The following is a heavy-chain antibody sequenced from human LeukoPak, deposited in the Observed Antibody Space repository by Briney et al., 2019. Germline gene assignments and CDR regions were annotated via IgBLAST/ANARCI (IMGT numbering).Heavy chain of an antibody. J-gene: IGHJ3*01. CDR3: AKARIAAAGTGAFDV. CDR2: FSATDGSA. V-gene: IGHV3-23*01. Sequence: GGSLRLSCAASGFTFSTYNMHWVRQAPGKGLEWVSAFSATDGSAQYAESVRGRFTISRDNSKNSLYLQMNSLRDEDTAVYFCAKARIAAAGTGAFDVWGQGTMVTVSS. CDR1: GFTFSTYN. D-gene: IGHD6-13*01.